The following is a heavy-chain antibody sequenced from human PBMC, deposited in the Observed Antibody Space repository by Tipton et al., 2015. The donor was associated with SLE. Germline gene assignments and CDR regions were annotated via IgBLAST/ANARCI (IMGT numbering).Heavy chain of an antibody. CDR1: GGSVSSGSYY. J-gene: IGHJ3*02. CDR2: IYYSGST. V-gene: IGHV4-61*01. Sequence: LRLSCTVSGGSVSSGSYYWSWIRQPPGKGLEWIGYIYYSGSTNYNPSLKSRVTISVDTSKNQFSLKLSSVTAADTAVYYCARALFLRPRAFDIWGQGTMVTVSS. D-gene: IGHD2/OR15-2a*01. CDR3: ARALFLRPRAFDI.